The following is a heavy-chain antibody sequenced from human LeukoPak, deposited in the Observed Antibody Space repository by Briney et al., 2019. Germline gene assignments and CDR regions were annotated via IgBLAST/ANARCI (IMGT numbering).Heavy chain of an antibody. Sequence: PSETLSLTCTVSGGSIRSYYWSWIRQTPGKGLEWIGYIDYSGSTNYNPSLKSRVTILVDTSKNQFSLKLSSVTAADTAVYYRARGLDGSGTYYVAPHFDYWGQGTLVTVS. CDR3: ARGLDGSGTYYVAPHFDY. V-gene: IGHV4-59*01. D-gene: IGHD3-10*01. CDR2: IDYSGST. J-gene: IGHJ4*02. CDR1: GGSIRSYY.